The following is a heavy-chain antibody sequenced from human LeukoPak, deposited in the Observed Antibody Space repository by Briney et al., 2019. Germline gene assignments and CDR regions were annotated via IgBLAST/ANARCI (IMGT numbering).Heavy chain of an antibody. CDR3: TREVGPFDY. J-gene: IGHJ4*02. CDR2: ISYDGTKK. D-gene: IGHD1-26*01. CDR1: GFSFTTFT. V-gene: IGHV3-30*04. Sequence: GGSLRLSCAVSGFSFTTFTMHWVRQAPGKGLDWVASISYDGTKKNYADSVKGRFTISRDNSKDTLYLHLNSLKVEDTAVYFCTREVGPFDYWGQGTLVTVSS.